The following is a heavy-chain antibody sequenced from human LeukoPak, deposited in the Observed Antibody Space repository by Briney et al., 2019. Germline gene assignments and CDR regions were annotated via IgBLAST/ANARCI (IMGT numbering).Heavy chain of an antibody. J-gene: IGHJ5*02. V-gene: IGHV1-2*02. Sequence: ASVKVSCKASGYTFTGYYMHWARQAPGQGLEWMGWINPNSGGTNYAQKFQGRVTMTRDTSISTAYMELSRLRSDDTAVYYCASLGYCSSTSCHWFDPWGQGTLVTVSS. D-gene: IGHD2-2*01. CDR2: INPNSGGT. CDR1: GYTFTGYY. CDR3: ASLGYCSSTSCHWFDP.